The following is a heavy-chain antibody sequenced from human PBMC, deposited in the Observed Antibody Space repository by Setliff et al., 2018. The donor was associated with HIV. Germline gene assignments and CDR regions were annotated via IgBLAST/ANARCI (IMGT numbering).Heavy chain of an antibody. D-gene: IGHD3-22*01. V-gene: IGHV3-7*03. Sequence: GGSLRLSCAASGFTFSYRWMTWVRQAPGKGLEWVANIKGDGSEKYYVDSVKGRFTISRDNAKNSVYLQMDSLRPEDTAFYYCAKDGPHDRSGRYYSALDSWGQGTLVTVSS. J-gene: IGHJ4*02. CDR2: IKGDGSEK. CDR1: GFTFSYRW. CDR3: AKDGPHDRSGRYYSALDS.